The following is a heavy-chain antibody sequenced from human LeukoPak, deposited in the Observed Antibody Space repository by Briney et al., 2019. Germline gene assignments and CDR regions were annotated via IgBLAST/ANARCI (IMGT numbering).Heavy chain of an antibody. J-gene: IGHJ4*02. CDR1: GFTFSSYG. Sequence: GRSLRLSCAASGFTFSSYGMHWVRQAPGKGLEWVAVKSYDGSNKYYADSVKGRFTISRDNSKNTLYLQMNSLRAEDTAVYYCAKDPPGYYDSSGPLDYWGQGTLVTVSS. V-gene: IGHV3-30*18. CDR2: KSYDGSNK. D-gene: IGHD3-22*01. CDR3: AKDPPGYYDSSGPLDY.